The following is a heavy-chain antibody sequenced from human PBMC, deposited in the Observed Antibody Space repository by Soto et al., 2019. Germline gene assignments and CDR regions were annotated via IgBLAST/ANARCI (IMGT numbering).Heavy chain of an antibody. Sequence: GASVKVSCKASGGTFSSYAISWVRQAPGQGLEWMGGIIPIFVTANYAQRFQGRVTIAADESTSTAYMELSSLRAEDTAIYYCAREVVVSRGASYFGYWGPGTLVTVSS. CDR2: IIPIFVTA. CDR3: AREVVVSRGASYFGY. J-gene: IGHJ4*02. V-gene: IGHV1-69*13. CDR1: GGTFSSYA. D-gene: IGHD2-2*01.